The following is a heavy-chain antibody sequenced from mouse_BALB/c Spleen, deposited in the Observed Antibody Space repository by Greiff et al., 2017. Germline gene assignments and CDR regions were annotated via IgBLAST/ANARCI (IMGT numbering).Heavy chain of an antibody. V-gene: IGHV6-6*02. CDR2: IRLKSNNYAT. Sequence: EVKVVESGGGLVQPGGSMKLSCVASGFTFSNYWMNWVRQSPEKGLEWVAEIRLKSNNYATHYAESVKGRFTISRDDSKSSVYLQMNNLRAEDTGIYYCTGTDAMDYWGQGTSVTVSS. D-gene: IGHD4-1*01. CDR3: TGTDAMDY. CDR1: GFTFSNYW. J-gene: IGHJ4*01.